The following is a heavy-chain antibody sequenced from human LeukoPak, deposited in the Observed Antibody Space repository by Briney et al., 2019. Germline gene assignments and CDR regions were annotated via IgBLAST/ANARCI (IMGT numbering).Heavy chain of an antibody. CDR3: ATSAAAPGNF. D-gene: IGHD6-13*01. CDR2: INQNGGAK. J-gene: IGHJ4*02. Sequence: GGSLRLSCAASGFTLRNYWMSWVRQAPGKGLEWVANINQNGGAKNYIDSVKGRFAISRDNTENSLSLQMNSLRAEDTAIYYCATSAAAPGNFWGQGTLVTVSS. CDR1: GFTLRNYW. V-gene: IGHV3-7*03.